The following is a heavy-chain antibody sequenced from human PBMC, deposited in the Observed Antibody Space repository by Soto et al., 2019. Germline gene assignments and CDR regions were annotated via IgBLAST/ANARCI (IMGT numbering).Heavy chain of an antibody. CDR1: GFTFSDHY. D-gene: IGHD3-9*01. J-gene: IGHJ4*02. CDR2: IRNKANSYTA. CDR3: VRAGTGYQLDY. Sequence: GGSLRLSCAASGFTFSDHYMDWVRLASGKGLEWVGRIRNKANSYTAEYAASVKGRFTISRDDSKNSLYLQMNSLKIEDTALNYCVRAGTGYQLDYWGQGT. V-gene: IGHV3-72*01.